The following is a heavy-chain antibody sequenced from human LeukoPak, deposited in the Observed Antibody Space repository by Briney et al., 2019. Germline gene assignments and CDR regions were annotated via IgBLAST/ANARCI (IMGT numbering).Heavy chain of an antibody. CDR1: GYTFTSYG. CDR2: INPSGGST. V-gene: IGHV1-46*01. CDR3: ARTYYDSTGDY. J-gene: IGHJ4*02. Sequence: ASVKVSCKASGYTFTSYGISWVRQAPGQGLEWMGIINPSGGSTSYAQKFQGRVTMTRDTSTSTVYMELSSLRSEDTAVYYCARTYYDSTGDYWGQGTLVTVSS. D-gene: IGHD3-22*01.